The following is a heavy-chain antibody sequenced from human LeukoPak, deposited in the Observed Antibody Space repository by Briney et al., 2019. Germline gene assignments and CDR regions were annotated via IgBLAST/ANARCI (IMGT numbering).Heavy chain of an antibody. CDR3: TRVKDTAMVNDY. CDR2: IRSKAYGGTT. V-gene: IGHV3-49*04. J-gene: IGHJ4*02. CDR1: GFTFGDYA. Sequence: PGRSLRLSCTASGFTFGDYAMSWVRQAPGKGLEWVGSIRSKAYGGTTEYAASVKGRFTISRDDSKSIAYLQMNSLKTEDTAVYYCTRVKDTAMVNDYWGQGTLVTVSS. D-gene: IGHD5-18*01.